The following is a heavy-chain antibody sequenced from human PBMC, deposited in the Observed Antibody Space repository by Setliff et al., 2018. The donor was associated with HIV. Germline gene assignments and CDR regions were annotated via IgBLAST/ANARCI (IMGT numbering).Heavy chain of an antibody. D-gene: IGHD2-21*02. CDR2: IWPDDSDT. V-gene: IGHV5-51*01. CDR1: GYRFTNYW. CDR3: ARQAGGVVTASSAFDY. J-gene: IGHJ4*02. Sequence: PGESLKISCKGSGYRFTNYWVGWVRQMPGNGLEWMGLIWPDDSDTRYSPSFQGQVTISADKSFNTAYPQWSSLKASDTAIYYCARQAGGVVTASSAFDYWGQGTLVTVSS.